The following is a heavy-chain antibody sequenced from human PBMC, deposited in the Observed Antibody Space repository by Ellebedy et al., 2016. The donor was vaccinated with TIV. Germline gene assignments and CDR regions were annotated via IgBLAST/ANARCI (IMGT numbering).Heavy chain of an antibody. J-gene: IGHJ4*02. D-gene: IGHD5-18*01. CDR3: ARQPDGYSLFGFVDY. CDR1: GGSISSSSYY. Sequence: SETLSLTCTVSGGSISSSSYYWGWIRQPPGKGLEWIGSIYYSGSTYYNPSLKSRVTISVDTSKNQFSLKLSSVTAADTAVYYCARQPDGYSLFGFVDYWGQGTLVTVSS. CDR2: IYYSGST. V-gene: IGHV4-39*01.